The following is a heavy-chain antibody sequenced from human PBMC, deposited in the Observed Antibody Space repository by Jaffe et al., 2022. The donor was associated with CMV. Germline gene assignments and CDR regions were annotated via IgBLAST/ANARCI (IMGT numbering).Heavy chain of an antibody. D-gene: IGHD3-10*01. Sequence: QVQLVESGGGLVKPGGSLRLSCAASGFTFSDYYMSWIRQAPGKGLEWVSYISGSSIYTNYADSVKGRFTISRDNAKNSLYLQMNSLRAEDTAVYYCARDHTLPPSYYYASGSYYESEKAPDYWGQGTLVTVSS. CDR2: ISGSSIYT. V-gene: IGHV3-11*06. CDR1: GFTFSDYY. J-gene: IGHJ4*02. CDR3: ARDHTLPPSYYYASGSYYESEKAPDY.